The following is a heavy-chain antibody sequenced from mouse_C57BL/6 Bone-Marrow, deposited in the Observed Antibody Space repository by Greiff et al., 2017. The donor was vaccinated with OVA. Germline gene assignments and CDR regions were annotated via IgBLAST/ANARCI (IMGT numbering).Heavy chain of an antibody. D-gene: IGHD2-4*01. J-gene: IGHJ4*01. Sequence: QVQLQQPGAELVKPGASVKLSCKASGYTFTSYWMHWVKQRPGQGLEWIGMIHPNSGSTNYNEKFKSKATLTVEKSSSTAYMQLSSLTSEDSAVYYCARSGYDSYYYAMDYWGQGTSVTVSS. CDR3: ARSGYDSYYYAMDY. CDR2: IHPNSGST. V-gene: IGHV1-64*01. CDR1: GYTFTSYW.